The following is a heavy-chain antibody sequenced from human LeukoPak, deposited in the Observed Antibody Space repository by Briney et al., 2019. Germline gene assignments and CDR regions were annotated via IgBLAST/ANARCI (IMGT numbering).Heavy chain of an antibody. J-gene: IGHJ4*02. CDR1: GLTFSSYA. Sequence: PGGSLRLSCAASGLTFSSYAMSWVRQAPGKGLEWVSAISGSGGSTYYADSVKGRFTISRDNSKNTLYLQMNSLRAEDTAVYYCAKDGVLAVAGTGGGQGTLVTVSS. CDR2: ISGSGGST. D-gene: IGHD6-19*01. V-gene: IGHV3-23*01. CDR3: AKDGVLAVAGTG.